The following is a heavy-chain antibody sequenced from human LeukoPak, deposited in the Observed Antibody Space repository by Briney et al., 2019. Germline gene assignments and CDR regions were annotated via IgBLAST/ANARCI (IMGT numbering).Heavy chain of an antibody. D-gene: IGHD3-10*01. Sequence: PSEPLSLTCALYVGSFRRYYWSWMRQPRGKGLEWIGEINHSGSTNHNSSVKRRLTITVDTSKNQYSLKLTSVTGAETAVYYCARAYYGSGSHCCHMDVWGKGTTITVS. CDR1: VGSFRRYY. CDR2: INHSGST. V-gene: IGHV4-34*01. J-gene: IGHJ6*03. CDR3: ARAYYGSGSHCCHMDV.